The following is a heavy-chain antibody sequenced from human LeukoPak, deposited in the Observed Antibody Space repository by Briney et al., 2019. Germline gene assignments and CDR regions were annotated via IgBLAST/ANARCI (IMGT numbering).Heavy chain of an antibody. CDR3: ARLSAYYYGSYFYYYMDV. V-gene: IGHV3-7*01. D-gene: IGHD3-10*01. CDR2: IRQDESER. J-gene: IGHJ6*03. Sequence: GGSLRLSCAASGFTFSSHSMNWVRQAPGKGPEWVANIRQDESERYFADSVKGRFTISRDNAKKSVYLHMSSLRAEDTALYYCARLSAYYYGSYFYYYMDVWGKGTTVTVSS. CDR1: GFTFSSHS.